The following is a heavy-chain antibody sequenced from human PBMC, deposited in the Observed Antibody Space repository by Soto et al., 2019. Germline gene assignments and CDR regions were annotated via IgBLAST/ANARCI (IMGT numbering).Heavy chain of an antibody. V-gene: IGHV5-51*01. CDR1: GYSFTSYW. J-gene: IGHJ4*02. CDR2: IYPGDSDT. Sequence: GESLKISCKGSGYSFTSYWIGWVRQMPGKGLEWMGIIYPGDSDTRYSPSFQCQVTISADKSISTAYLQWSSLKASDTVFYYCARPVGYGPSKQPLYFDYWGQGTLVTVSS. D-gene: IGHD5-12*01. CDR3: ARPVGYGPSKQPLYFDY.